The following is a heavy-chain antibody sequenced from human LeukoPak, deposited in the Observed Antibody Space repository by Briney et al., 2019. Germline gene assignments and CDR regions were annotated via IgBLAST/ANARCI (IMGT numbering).Heavy chain of an antibody. J-gene: IGHJ4*02. CDR1: GGSISSYY. Sequence: SETQSLTCTVSGGSISSYYWSWIRQPPGKGLEWIGYIYYSGSTNYNPSLKSRVTISVDTSKNQFSLKLSSVTAADTAVYYCARDLGCDYWGQGTLVTVSS. V-gene: IGHV4-59*01. CDR3: ARDLGCDY. D-gene: IGHD7-27*01. CDR2: IYYSGST.